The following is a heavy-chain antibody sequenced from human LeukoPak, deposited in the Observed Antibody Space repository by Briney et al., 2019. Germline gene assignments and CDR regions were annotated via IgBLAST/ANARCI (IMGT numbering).Heavy chain of an antibody. CDR3: TRNGQQLRYFQH. Sequence: GASVKVSCKASGYTFTTYDINWVRQATGQGLEWMGWMNPNSGNTGYAQKFQGRVTMTSNTSISTAYMELSSLRSEDTAVYYCTRNGQQLRYFQHWGQGTLVTVSS. CDR1: GYTFTTYD. J-gene: IGHJ1*01. CDR2: MNPNSGNT. V-gene: IGHV1-8*01. D-gene: IGHD6-13*01.